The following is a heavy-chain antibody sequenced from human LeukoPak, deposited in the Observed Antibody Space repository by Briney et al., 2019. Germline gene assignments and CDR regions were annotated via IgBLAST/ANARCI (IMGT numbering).Heavy chain of an antibody. D-gene: IGHD6-13*01. V-gene: IGHV3-72*01. CDR1: GFTFSDHL. Sequence: GGSLRLSCAASGFTFSDHLMDWVRQAPGKGLEWVGRIRKKANSYTTEYAASVKGRFTISRDDSKNSLYLQMNSLKTEDTAVYYCARDPLAAADSYFDYWGQGTLVTVSS. J-gene: IGHJ4*02. CDR2: IRKKANSYTT. CDR3: ARDPLAAADSYFDY.